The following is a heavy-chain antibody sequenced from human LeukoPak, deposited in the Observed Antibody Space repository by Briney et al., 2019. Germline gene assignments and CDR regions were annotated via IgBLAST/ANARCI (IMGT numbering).Heavy chain of an antibody. J-gene: IGHJ4*02. CDR2: VKRDGIQK. V-gene: IGHV3-7*01. Sequence: GGSLRLSCAASGFSISDYTMSWVRQAPGKGLEWVANVKRDGIQKNYVDSVKGRFTISRDNAKNSVCLQMNSLRVEDTAVYYCARPRATFGVDPFDCWGQGTLVTVSS. CDR3: ARPRATFGVDPFDC. CDR1: GFSISDYT. D-gene: IGHD3-3*01.